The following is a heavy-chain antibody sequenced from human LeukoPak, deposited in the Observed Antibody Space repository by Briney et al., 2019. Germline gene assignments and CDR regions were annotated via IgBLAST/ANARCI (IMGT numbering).Heavy chain of an antibody. CDR1: GYPISSGYS. V-gene: IGHV4-38-2*02. Sequence: SETLSLTCTFSGYPISSGYSWGWVRQPPGKGLEGMGNISQSGSTIFNPSLKRRATIPLHTPKHQFPLKVNSVTSADTAVYYCARVYDSGSQAYFYYMDVWGKGTTVTISS. J-gene: IGHJ6*03. CDR3: ARVYDSGSQAYFYYMDV. CDR2: ISQSGST. D-gene: IGHD3-10*01.